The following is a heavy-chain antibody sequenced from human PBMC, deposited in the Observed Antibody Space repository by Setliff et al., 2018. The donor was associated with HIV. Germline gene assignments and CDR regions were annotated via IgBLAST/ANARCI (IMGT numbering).Heavy chain of an antibody. CDR1: GTSFSDHY. J-gene: IGHJ4*02. CDR3: VRWYYCVSGACYRADY. V-gene: IGHV4-34*01. Sequence: PSETLSLTCPVYGTSFSDHYWSWVRQTPGKGLEWIGEMNQSGTTNYNPSLKSRVTMSIDTSERQFSLKLTSVTAADTAVYYCVRWYYCVSGACYRADYWGQGTMVTVSS. D-gene: IGHD2-21*02. CDR2: MNQSGTT.